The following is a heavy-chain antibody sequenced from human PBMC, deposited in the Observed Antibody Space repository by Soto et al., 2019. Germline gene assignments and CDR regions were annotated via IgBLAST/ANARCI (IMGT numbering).Heavy chain of an antibody. CDR1: GVSVTTGGGYY. D-gene: IGHD3-10*01. V-gene: IGHV4-31*03. Sequence: NPSETLSLTCSVSGVSVTTGGGYYWSWIRQHPGKGLEWIGYIYYSGSTYYNPSLNSRVTISADPSTNQFSLTMTSVTVADTAMYFCAKDEGLLWSGELVWGQGILVTVSS. CDR2: IYYSGST. CDR3: AKDEGLLWSGELV. J-gene: IGHJ4*02.